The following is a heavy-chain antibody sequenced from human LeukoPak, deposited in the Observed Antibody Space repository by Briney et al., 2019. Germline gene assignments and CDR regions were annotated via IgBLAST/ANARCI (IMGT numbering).Heavy chain of an antibody. Sequence: SETLPLTCTVSGGSISSYYWSWIRQPPGKGLEWIGYIYYSGSTNYNPSLKSRVTISVDTSKNQFSLKLSSVTAADTAVYYCASLAPFDYWGQGTLVTVSS. CDR3: ASLAPFDY. CDR2: IYYSGST. J-gene: IGHJ4*02. CDR1: GGSISSYY. V-gene: IGHV4-59*01.